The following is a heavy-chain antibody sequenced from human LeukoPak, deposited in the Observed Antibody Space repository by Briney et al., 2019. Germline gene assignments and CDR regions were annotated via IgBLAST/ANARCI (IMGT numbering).Heavy chain of an antibody. J-gene: IGHJ4*02. Sequence: SETLSLTCTVSGGSISSYYWSWIRQPPGKGLEWIGYIYYSGSTNYNPSLKSRVTLSVDTSKNQFSLKLSSVTAADTAVYYCARQGGRGSSSWYPNWGQGTLVTVSS. D-gene: IGHD6-13*01. CDR1: GGSISSYY. CDR3: ARQGGRGSSSWYPN. CDR2: IYYSGST. V-gene: IGHV4-59*08.